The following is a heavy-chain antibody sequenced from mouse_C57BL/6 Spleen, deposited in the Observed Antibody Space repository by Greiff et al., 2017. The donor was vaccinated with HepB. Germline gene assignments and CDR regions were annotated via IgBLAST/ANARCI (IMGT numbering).Heavy chain of an antibody. V-gene: IGHV1-15*01. Sequence: VQLQQSGAELVRPGASVTLSCKASGYTFTDYEMHWVKQTPVHGLEWIGAIDPETGGTAYNQKFKGKAILTADKSSSTAYMELRSLTSEDSAVYYCTRTLYGSSYWYFDVWGTGTTVTVSS. CDR2: IDPETGGT. CDR3: TRTLYGSSYWYFDV. CDR1: GYTFTDYE. J-gene: IGHJ1*03. D-gene: IGHD1-1*01.